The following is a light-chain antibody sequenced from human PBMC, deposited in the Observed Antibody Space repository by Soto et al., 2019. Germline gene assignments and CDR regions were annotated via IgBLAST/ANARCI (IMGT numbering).Light chain of an antibody. J-gene: IGLJ1*01. CDR3: QSYDSSLISYV. Sequence: SVLTQPPSVSGAPGQRVTISCTGSSSNIGAGYDVHWYQQLPGTAPKLLIYGNNNRPSGVPDRFSGSKSGTSASLAITGLQAEDEADYYCQSYDSSLISYVFGTGTKVTVL. CDR1: SSNIGAGYD. CDR2: GNN. V-gene: IGLV1-40*01.